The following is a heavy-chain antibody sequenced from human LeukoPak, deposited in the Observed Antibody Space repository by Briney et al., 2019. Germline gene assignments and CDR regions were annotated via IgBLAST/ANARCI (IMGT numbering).Heavy chain of an antibody. Sequence: SVKVSCKASGGTFSSYAISWVRQAPGQGLEWMGGIIPIFGTANYAQKFQGRVTITADESTSTAYMELSSLRSEDTAVYYCARAWLGLTGDGYTADNWFDPWGQGTLVTVSS. V-gene: IGHV1-69*13. D-gene: IGHD5-24*01. J-gene: IGHJ5*02. CDR1: GGTFSSYA. CDR2: IIPIFGTA. CDR3: ARAWLGLTGDGYTADNWFDP.